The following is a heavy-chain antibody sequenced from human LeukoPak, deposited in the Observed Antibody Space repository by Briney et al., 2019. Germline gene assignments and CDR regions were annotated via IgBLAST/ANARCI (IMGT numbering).Heavy chain of an antibody. J-gene: IGHJ6*03. V-gene: IGHV3-7*01. CDR1: GFTFSSHW. CDR3: TATLTTLPEYYYFYMDV. D-gene: IGHD4-17*01. Sequence: PGGSLRLSCAASGFTFSSHWMSWVRQAPGQGLERVANIKQDGSEKYYVDSVKGRFTISRDNAKNSLYLQMNSLRAEDTAVYYCTATLTTLPEYYYFYMDVWGKGTTVTVSS. CDR2: IKQDGSEK.